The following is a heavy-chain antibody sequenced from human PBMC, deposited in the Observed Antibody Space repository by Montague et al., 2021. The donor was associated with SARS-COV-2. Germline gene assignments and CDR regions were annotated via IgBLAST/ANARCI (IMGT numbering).Heavy chain of an antibody. CDR1: GDSVWSNTAA. D-gene: IGHD4-17*01. J-gene: IGHJ4*02. CDR3: VRDTGSAQAGFDA. V-gene: IGHV6-1*01. CDR2: TNYRSKWTS. Sequence: CAISGDSVWSNTAAWNWIRQSPSGGLEWLGRTNYRSKWTSDYATSVEGRISIDPDTSKNLFFLHLRSVTPEDTGVYYCVRDTGSAQAGFDAWDQGTLVTVSS.